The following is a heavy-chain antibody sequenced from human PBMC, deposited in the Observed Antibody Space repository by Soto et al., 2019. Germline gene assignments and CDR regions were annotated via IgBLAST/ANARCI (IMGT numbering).Heavy chain of an antibody. Sequence: ASVKVSCKASGYTFTSYAMHWVRQAPGQRLEWMGWINAGNGNIKYSQKFQGRVTITRDTSASTAYMELSSLRSEDTAVYYCARVTIFGVVINRYFDYWGQGTLVTVSS. CDR3: ARVTIFGVVINRYFDY. D-gene: IGHD3-3*01. CDR1: GYTFTSYA. CDR2: INAGNGNI. J-gene: IGHJ4*02. V-gene: IGHV1-3*01.